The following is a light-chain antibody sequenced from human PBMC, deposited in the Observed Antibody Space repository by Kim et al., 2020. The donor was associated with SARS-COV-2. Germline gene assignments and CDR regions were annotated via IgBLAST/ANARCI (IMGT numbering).Light chain of an antibody. Sequence: ASIGDRVTIICRANQSISNYLNWYQQKPGKAPNLLIYTASSLQSGVPSRFSGSGSGTDFTLTINSLQPEDFATYYCQQSSSAPLTFGQGTKVDIK. V-gene: IGKV1-39*01. CDR1: QSISNY. J-gene: IGKJ1*01. CDR3: QQSSSAPLT. CDR2: TAS.